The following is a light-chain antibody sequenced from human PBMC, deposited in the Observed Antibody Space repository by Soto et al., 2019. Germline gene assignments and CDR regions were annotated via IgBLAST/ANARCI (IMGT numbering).Light chain of an antibody. Sequence: DIQMTHSPSTLSASVGDRVTITCRASENISIWLAWYQQKPGKAPKFLIYEASTLQSGVPSRFSGSGSGTEFSLTISSLQSDDFATYYCQQHKTYSRTFGQGTKVEIK. CDR2: EAS. J-gene: IGKJ1*01. CDR3: QQHKTYSRT. V-gene: IGKV1-5*03. CDR1: ENISIW.